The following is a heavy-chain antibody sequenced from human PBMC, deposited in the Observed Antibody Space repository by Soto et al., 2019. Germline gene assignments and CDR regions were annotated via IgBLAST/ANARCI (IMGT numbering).Heavy chain of an antibody. Sequence: GGSLRLSCAASGFPFSSYGMHWVRQAPGKGLDWVAVIWYDGSNKYYADPVKGRFTISRDNSKNTLYLQMNSLRVEDTAVYYCARALYTGSYFDTCDIWGQGTTVTV. CDR3: ARALYTGSYFDTCDI. CDR2: IWYDGSNK. CDR1: GFPFSSYG. V-gene: IGHV3-33*03. D-gene: IGHD1-26*01. J-gene: IGHJ3*02.